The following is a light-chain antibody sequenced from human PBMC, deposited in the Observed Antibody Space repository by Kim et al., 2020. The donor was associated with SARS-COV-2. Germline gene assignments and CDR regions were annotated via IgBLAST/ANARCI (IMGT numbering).Light chain of an antibody. J-gene: IGLJ3*02. CDR1: ALPNQY. V-gene: IGLV3-25*03. CDR3: QSPDSSATWV. Sequence: SYELTQPPSVSVSPGQTARITCSGDALPNQYVYWYQQRPGRAPVLIIYKDTERPSGVPERMSGSSSGTTATLTISGVQAEDESDYYCQSPDSSATWVFGGGTKVTVL. CDR2: KDT.